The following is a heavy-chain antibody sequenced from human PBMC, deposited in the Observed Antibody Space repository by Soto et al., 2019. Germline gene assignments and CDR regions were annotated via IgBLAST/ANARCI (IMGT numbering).Heavy chain of an antibody. CDR2: ISYDGSNK. V-gene: IGHV3-30*09. CDR3: ARGSAVSEQGLVLRVNDAFDI. CDR1: GFTFGSYA. J-gene: IGHJ3*02. Sequence: GGSSKLSCEPSGFTFGSYAMPWVRQAPGKGLEWVAVISYDGSNKYCAGSVKGRFANSRDNSKNTLYLQMNGLRAEDTAVYYCARGSAVSEQGLVLRVNDAFDIWCQVTMVTVAS. D-gene: IGHD6-19*01.